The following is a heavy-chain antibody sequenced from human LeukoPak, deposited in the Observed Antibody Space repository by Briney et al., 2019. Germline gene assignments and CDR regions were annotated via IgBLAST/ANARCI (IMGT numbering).Heavy chain of an antibody. CDR2: IWYDGSNK. D-gene: IGHD3-10*01. CDR3: AREGPWTMVRGVITNDAFDI. Sequence: GGSLRLSCAASGFTFSSYGMHWVRQAPGKGLEWVGVIWYDGSNKYYADSVKGRFTISRDNSKNTLYLQMNSLRAEDTAVYYCAREGPWTMVRGVITNDAFDIWGQGTMVTVSS. V-gene: IGHV3-33*01. CDR1: GFTFSSYG. J-gene: IGHJ3*02.